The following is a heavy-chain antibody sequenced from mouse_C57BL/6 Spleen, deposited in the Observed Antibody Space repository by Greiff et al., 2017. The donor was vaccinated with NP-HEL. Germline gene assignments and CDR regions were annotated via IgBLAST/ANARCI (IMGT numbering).Heavy chain of an antibody. V-gene: IGHV5-4*03. CDR2: ISDGGSYT. CDR3: ARGNPPLITTVVAPMDY. J-gene: IGHJ4*01. Sequence: EVKVVESGGGLVKPGGSLKLSCAASGFTFSSYAMSWVRQTPEKRLEWVATISDGGSYTYYPDNVKGRFTISRDNAKNNLYLQMSHLKSEDTAMYYCARGNPPLITTVVAPMDYWGQGTSVTVSS. CDR1: GFTFSSYA. D-gene: IGHD1-1*01.